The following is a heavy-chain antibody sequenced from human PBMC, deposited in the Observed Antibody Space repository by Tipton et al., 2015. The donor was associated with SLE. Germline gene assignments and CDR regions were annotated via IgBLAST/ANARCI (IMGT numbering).Heavy chain of an antibody. CDR2: IYYRGGA. CDR1: GASISNGGYY. Sequence: TLSLTCTVSGASISNGGYYWSWFRQLPGKGLAWMGYIYYRGGAFYNPSLQSPITIFLDASENQFSLKLSSVTAADTAVYYCATASTFWSGYRGFNSWGQGTLVTVSS. CDR3: ATASTFWSGYRGFNS. V-gene: IGHV4-31*01. D-gene: IGHD3-3*01. J-gene: IGHJ5*01.